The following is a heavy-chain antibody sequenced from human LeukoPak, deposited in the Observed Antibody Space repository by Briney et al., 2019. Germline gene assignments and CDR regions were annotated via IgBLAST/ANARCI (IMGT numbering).Heavy chain of an antibody. Sequence: GGSLRLSCAASGFTFSRYWMHWVRQAPGKGLVWVSRITSDGSSTTYADSVKGRFTISSDNAKNTLYLQMNSLRAEDTALYYCARDQDRFDPWGQGTLVTVSS. V-gene: IGHV3-74*01. CDR3: ARDQDRFDP. J-gene: IGHJ5*02. CDR1: GFTFSRYW. CDR2: ITSDGSST.